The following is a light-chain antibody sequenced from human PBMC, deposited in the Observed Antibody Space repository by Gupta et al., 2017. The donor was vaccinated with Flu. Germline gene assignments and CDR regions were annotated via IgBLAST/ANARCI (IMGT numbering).Light chain of an antibody. Sequence: DIQMTPSPSSLSAFVGDRVTITWRASNVISNYLAWYQQKPGQAPKSLIYAASTLQTGVPSSFSGSGSGTDFTLTISRLQPEDFAAYYCQQYNTYPLTFGPGTKVDIK. CDR3: QQYNTYPLT. J-gene: IGKJ3*01. CDR1: NVISNY. V-gene: IGKV1-16*01. CDR2: AAS.